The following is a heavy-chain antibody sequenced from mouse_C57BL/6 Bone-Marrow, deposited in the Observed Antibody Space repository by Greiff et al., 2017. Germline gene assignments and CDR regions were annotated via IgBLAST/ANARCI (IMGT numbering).Heavy chain of an antibody. V-gene: IGHV1-4*01. CDR1: GYTFTSYT. Sequence: VQLQQSGAELVRPGASVKMSCKASGYTFTSYTMSWVKQRPGQGLEWIGYINPSSGYTKYNQKFKDKATLTADKSSSTAYMQLRSLTSEDSSVYYCARCYGAYWGQGTLVTVSA. CDR3: ARCYGAY. D-gene: IGHD1-1*02. J-gene: IGHJ3*01. CDR2: INPSSGYT.